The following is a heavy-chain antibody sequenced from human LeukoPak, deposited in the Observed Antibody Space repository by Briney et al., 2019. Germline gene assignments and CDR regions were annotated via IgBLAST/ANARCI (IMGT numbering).Heavy chain of an antibody. V-gene: IGHV3-23*01. D-gene: IGHD5-12*01. J-gene: IGHJ4*02. CDR3: AKQHYTGYDMARGFDY. CDR2: ISGSGGST. Sequence: QTGGSLRLSCAASGYTFSRYAISWVRQAPGKGLEWVSAISGSGGSTYYADSVKGRFTISRDNSQNTLHLQMNSLRAEDTAVYYCAKQHYTGYDMARGFDYWGQGTLVTVSS. CDR1: GYTFSRYA.